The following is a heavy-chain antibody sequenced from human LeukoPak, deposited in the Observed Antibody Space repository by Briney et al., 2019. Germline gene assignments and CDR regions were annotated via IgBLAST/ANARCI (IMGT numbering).Heavy chain of an antibody. CDR1: GGSISSNTYY. Sequence: SETLSLTCTVSGGSISSNTYYWGWIRQPPGKGLEWIGRIYTSGSTNYNPSLKSRVTISVDTSKNQFSLKLSSVTAADTAVYYCARDLGGLVTGPFDIWGQGTMVTVSS. J-gene: IGHJ3*02. CDR2: IYTSGST. V-gene: IGHV4-39*07. CDR3: ARDLGGLVTGPFDI. D-gene: IGHD1-14*01.